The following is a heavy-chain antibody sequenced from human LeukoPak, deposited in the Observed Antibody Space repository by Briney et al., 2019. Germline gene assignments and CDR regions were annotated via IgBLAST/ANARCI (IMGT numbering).Heavy chain of an antibody. CDR1: GFTFSSYA. CDR2: ISGSGGST. V-gene: IGHV3-23*01. CDR3: AKGTGSSTRNWFDP. Sequence: GGSLRLSCAASGFTFSSYAMSWVRQAPGKGLEWVSGISGSGGSTYYADSVKGRFTIPRDNSKNTLYLQMNSLRAEDTALYYCAKGTGSSTRNWFDPWGQGTLVTVSS. D-gene: IGHD6-13*01. J-gene: IGHJ5*02.